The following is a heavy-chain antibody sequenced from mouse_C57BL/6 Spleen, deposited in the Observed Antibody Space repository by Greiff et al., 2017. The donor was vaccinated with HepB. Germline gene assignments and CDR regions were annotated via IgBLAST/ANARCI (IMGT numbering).Heavy chain of an antibody. Sequence: QVHVKQSGAELARPGASVKMSCKASGYTFTSYTMHWVKQRPGQGLEWIGYINPSSGYTKYNQKFKDKATLTADKSSSTAYMQLSSLTSEDSAVYYCARWPGGYWGQGTLVTVSA. CDR3: ARWPGGY. CDR2: INPSSGYT. J-gene: IGHJ3*01. CDR1: GYTFTSYT. V-gene: IGHV1-4*01.